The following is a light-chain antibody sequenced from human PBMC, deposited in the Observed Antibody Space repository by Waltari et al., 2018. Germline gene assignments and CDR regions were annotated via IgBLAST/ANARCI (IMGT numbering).Light chain of an antibody. CDR3: SAWDGSRSGWV. CDR1: HSNLGSNY. CDR2: SNN. Sequence: QSVLTQPPSASETPGQRVTISCSGSHSNLGSNYLYWYQQLPGAAPQLLIFSNNLRPSGVPDRFSASKYGTSASLAISGLRSEDEADYYCSAWDGSRSGWVFGGGTKLTVL. V-gene: IGLV1-47*02. J-gene: IGLJ3*02.